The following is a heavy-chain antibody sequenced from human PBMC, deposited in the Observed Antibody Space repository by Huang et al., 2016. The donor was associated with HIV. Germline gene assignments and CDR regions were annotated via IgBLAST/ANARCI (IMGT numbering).Heavy chain of an antibody. CDR1: GFSFSTYG. J-gene: IGHJ4*02. CDR3: AKDGADDEWDIDY. V-gene: IGHV3-30*18. CDR2: ISYDGSNK. D-gene: IGHD1-26*01. Sequence: VQLVESGGGVVQPGRSLRLACAASGFSFSTYGLHWVRQAPGKGLEWVAVISYDGSNKYYAHSVKGRFTISRDTSENKVYLQMNSLRHEDTAVYYCAKDGADDEWDIDYWGQGTLVTVSS.